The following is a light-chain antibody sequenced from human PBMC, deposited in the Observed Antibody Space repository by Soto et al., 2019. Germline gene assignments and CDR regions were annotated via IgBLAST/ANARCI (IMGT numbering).Light chain of an antibody. CDR3: AAWDDSLNGHYV. Sequence: QSVLTQPPSASGTPGQRVTISCSGSSSNIGSNTVNWYQQLPGTAPKRLIYSNNQRPSGVPDRFSGSKSGTSASLAISGLQSEDEADYYCAAWDDSLNGHYVFGTGTKLTVL. V-gene: IGLV1-44*01. CDR2: SNN. J-gene: IGLJ1*01. CDR1: SSNIGSNT.